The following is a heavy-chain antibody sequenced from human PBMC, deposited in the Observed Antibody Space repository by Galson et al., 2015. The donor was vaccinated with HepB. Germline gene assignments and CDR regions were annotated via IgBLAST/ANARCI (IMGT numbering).Heavy chain of an antibody. CDR3: AKGRIVGTTTAAFDF. D-gene: IGHD1-26*01. Sequence: SLRLSCAASGFTFSSYAITWVRQALGKGLEWVSTISGSGSSTYYADSVKGRFTISRDNSKNTLYLQMNSLRAEDTAVYYCAKGRIVGTTTAAFDFWGQGTMVTVSS. CDR2: ISGSGSST. J-gene: IGHJ3*01. V-gene: IGHV3-23*01. CDR1: GFTFSSYA.